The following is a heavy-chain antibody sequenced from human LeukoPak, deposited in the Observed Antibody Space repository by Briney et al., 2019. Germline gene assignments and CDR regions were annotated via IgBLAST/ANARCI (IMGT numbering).Heavy chain of an antibody. CDR2: INHSGST. Sequence: SETLSLTCAVYGGSFSGYYWSWIRQPPGKGLEWIGEINHSGSTNYNPSLKSRVTISVDTSKNQFSLKLSSVTAADTAVYYCARYGGNPSYFDYWGQGTLVTVSS. V-gene: IGHV4-34*01. CDR3: ARYGGNPSYFDY. CDR1: GGSFSGYY. J-gene: IGHJ4*02. D-gene: IGHD4-23*01.